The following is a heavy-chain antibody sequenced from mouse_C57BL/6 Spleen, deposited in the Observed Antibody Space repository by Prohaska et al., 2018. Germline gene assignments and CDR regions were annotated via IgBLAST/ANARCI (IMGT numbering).Heavy chain of an antibody. Sequence: EVKLEESGGGLVQPGGSMKLSCVASGFTFSNYWMNWVRQSPEKGFEWVAQIRLKSDNYATHYAESVKGRFTISRDDSKSSVYLQMNNLRAEDTGIYYCTGPCSSLGDWGQGTTLTVSS. CDR1: GFTFSNYW. D-gene: IGHD1-1*01. J-gene: IGHJ2*01. V-gene: IGHV6-3*01. CDR2: IRLKSDNYAT. CDR3: TGPCSSLGD.